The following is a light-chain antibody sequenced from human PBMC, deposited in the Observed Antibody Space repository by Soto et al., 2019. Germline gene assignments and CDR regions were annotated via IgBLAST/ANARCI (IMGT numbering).Light chain of an antibody. J-gene: IGKJ3*01. CDR1: QSLRSN. CDR3: QQSDNTPPLFT. V-gene: IGKV1-39*01. CDR2: AAS. Sequence: DIQMTQSPSSLSASVGDRVTITCRASQSLRSNLNWYQQKPGKAPKLLIYAASSLQSGVPSRFSGSGFGTDFTLTISSLQPEDFATYYCQQSDNTPPLFTFGPGTKVDIK.